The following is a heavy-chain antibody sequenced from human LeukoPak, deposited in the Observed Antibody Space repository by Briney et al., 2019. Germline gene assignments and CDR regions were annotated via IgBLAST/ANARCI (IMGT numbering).Heavy chain of an antibody. CDR3: AKDHSEYVWGSYRRDDY. J-gene: IGHJ4*02. D-gene: IGHD3-16*02. CDR1: GFTVNSYA. CDR2: ISGSGDNT. V-gene: IGHV3-23*01. Sequence: GGFLRLSCAASGFTVNSYAMSWVRQGPGKGLEWVSTISGSGDNTYYADSVRDRFTISRDNSKNTLYLQMDSLRAEDTAVYYCAKDHSEYVWGSYRRDDYWGQGTLVTVSS.